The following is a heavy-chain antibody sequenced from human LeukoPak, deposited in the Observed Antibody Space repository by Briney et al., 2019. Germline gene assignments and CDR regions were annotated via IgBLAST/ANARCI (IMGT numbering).Heavy chain of an antibody. D-gene: IGHD6-19*01. J-gene: IGHJ6*03. CDR3: ARVPPTKREGWRLYYMDV. CDR1: GFTFSSYS. CDR2: ISSSSSTI. V-gene: IGHV3-48*04. Sequence: GGSLRLSCAASGFTFSSYSMNWVRQAPGKGLEWVSYISSSSSTIYYADSVKGRFTISRDNAKNSRYLQMNSLRAEDTAVYYCARVPPTKREGWRLYYMDVWGKGTTVTVSS.